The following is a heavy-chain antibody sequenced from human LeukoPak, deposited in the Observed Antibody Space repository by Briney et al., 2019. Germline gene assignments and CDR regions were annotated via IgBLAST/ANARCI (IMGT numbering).Heavy chain of an antibody. V-gene: IGHV3-30*18. CDR2: ILFDGNNK. J-gene: IGHJ4*02. CDR3: AKGAEHSSGWYPGN. CDR1: GFTFSTYG. Sequence: GALRLSCAASGFTFSTYGMHWVRQAPGKGLEWVAVILFDGNNKYYADSVRGRFTISRDNSKNTLYLQMNSLRDEDTAVYYCAKGAEHSSGWYPGNWGQGTLVIVSS. D-gene: IGHD6-13*01.